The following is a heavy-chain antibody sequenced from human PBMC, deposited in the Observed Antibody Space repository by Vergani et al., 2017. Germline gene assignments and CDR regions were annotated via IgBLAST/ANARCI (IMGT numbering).Heavy chain of an antibody. CDR2: IGTAGDT. V-gene: IGHV3-13*01. CDR1: GFTFSSYD. D-gene: IGHD3/OR15-3a*01. CDR3: ARGLWTGGQSWGTDY. J-gene: IGHJ4*02. Sequence: EVQLVESGGGLVQPGGSLRLSCAASGFTFSSYDMHWVRQATGKGLEWVSAIGTAGDTYYPGSVKGRFTISSENAKNSLYLQMNSLRAGDTAVYYCARGLWTGGQSWGTDYWGQGTLVTVSS.